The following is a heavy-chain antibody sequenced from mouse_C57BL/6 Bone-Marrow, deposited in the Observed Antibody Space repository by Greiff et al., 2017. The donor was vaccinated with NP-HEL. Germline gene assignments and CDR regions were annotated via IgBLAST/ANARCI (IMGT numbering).Heavy chain of an antibody. V-gene: IGHV5-6*01. J-gene: IGHJ3*01. CDR2: ISSGGSYT. CDR1: GFTFSSYG. Sequence: EVKLMESGGDLVKPGGSLKLSCAASGFTFSSYGMSWVRQTPDKRLEWVATISSGGSYTYYPDSVKGRFTISRDNAKNTLYLQMSSRKSEDTAMYYCARHLWPFADGGQGTLVTVSA. CDR3: ARHLWPFAD.